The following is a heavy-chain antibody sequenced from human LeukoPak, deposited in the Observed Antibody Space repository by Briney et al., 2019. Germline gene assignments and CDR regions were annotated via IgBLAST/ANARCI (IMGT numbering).Heavy chain of an antibody. CDR1: GGSISSYY. Sequence: SETLSLTCTVSGGSISSYYWSWIRQPPGKGLEWIGYIYYSGSTNYNPSLKSRVTISVDMSKNQFSLKLSSVTAADTAVYYCAGTGIAVAGVDYWGQGTLVTVSS. D-gene: IGHD6-19*01. CDR3: AGTGIAVAGVDY. CDR2: IYYSGST. J-gene: IGHJ4*02. V-gene: IGHV4-59*08.